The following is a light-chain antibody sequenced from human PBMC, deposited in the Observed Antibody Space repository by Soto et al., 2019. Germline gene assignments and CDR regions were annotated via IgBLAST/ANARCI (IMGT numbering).Light chain of an antibody. J-gene: IGLJ3*02. CDR1: TGAVTSGNY. CDR2: STG. CDR3: LLYYGGVQL. V-gene: IGLV7-43*01. Sequence: QAVVTQEPSLTGSPGGTGTLTCASSTGAVTSGNYPNWFQQKPGQAPTSLIHSTGDKHTWTPARFSGSLLGDKSALTLSAVQPEDESDYYCLLYYGGVQLFGGGTELTVL.